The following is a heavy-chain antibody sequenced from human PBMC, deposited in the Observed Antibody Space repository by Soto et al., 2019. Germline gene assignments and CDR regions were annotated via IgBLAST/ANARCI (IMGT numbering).Heavy chain of an antibody. V-gene: IGHV3-7*01. J-gene: IGHJ4*02. CDR2: INEDGSEK. D-gene: IGHD1-1*01. CDR1: GFTFSSHW. CDR3: ARGDNPEY. Sequence: GGSLRLSCAASGFTFSSHWMTWVRQTPGKGLEWVANINEDGSEKYYVDSVKGRFTISRDNAKNSLYLQMSSLRAEDTAVFYCARGDNPEYWGQGTLVTVSS.